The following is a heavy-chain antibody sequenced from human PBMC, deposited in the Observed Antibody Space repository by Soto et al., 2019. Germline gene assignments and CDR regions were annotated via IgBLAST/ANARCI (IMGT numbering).Heavy chain of an antibody. Sequence: GGSLRLSCAASGFTFSSYSMNWVRQAPGKGLEWVSSISSSSSYIYYADSVKGRFTISRDNAKNSRYRQMNSLRAEDTAVYYCARSGAGSSGWYGSSFAYYYYYGMDVWGQGTTVTVSS. V-gene: IGHV3-21*01. CDR2: ISSSSSYI. CDR3: ARSGAGSSGWYGSSFAYYYYYGMDV. J-gene: IGHJ6*02. D-gene: IGHD6-19*01. CDR1: GFTFSSYS.